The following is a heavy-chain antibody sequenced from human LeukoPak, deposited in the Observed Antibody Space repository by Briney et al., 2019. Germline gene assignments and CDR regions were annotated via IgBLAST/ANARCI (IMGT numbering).Heavy chain of an antibody. Sequence: GGSMRLACAPDTFTLSSYWMSWVRPAPGEGREWVANKKQDGSEKYYVDSVNGRFTISRDNAKNSLYLQMNSLRAEDTAVYYCARFYSGYDYTNDAFDIWGQGTMVTVSS. D-gene: IGHD5-12*01. J-gene: IGHJ3*02. V-gene: IGHV3-7*01. CDR3: ARFYSGYDYTNDAFDI. CDR2: KKQDGSEK. CDR1: TFTLSSYW.